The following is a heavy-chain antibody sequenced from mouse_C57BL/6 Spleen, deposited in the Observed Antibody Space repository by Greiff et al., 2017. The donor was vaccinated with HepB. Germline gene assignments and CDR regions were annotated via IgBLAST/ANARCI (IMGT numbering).Heavy chain of an antibody. CDR2: ISGGGGNT. Sequence: DVKLVESGGGLVKPGGSLKLSCAASGFTFSSYTMSWVRQTPEKRLEWVATISGGGGNTYYPDSVKGRFTISRDNAKNTLYLQMSSLRSEDTALYYCARHEIYWAWFAYWGQGTLVTVSA. D-gene: IGHD2-1*01. V-gene: IGHV5-9*01. CDR3: ARHEIYWAWFAY. CDR1: GFTFSSYT. J-gene: IGHJ3*01.